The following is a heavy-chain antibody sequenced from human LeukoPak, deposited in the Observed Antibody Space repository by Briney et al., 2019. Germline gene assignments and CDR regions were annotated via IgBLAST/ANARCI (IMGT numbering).Heavy chain of an antibody. CDR2: IYYRGST. CDR3: ARDSGSCKY. J-gene: IGHJ4*02. CDR1: GGSISDYY. D-gene: IGHD3-10*01. V-gene: IGHV4-59*01. Sequence: SETLSLTCTVSGGSISDYYWGWIRQPPGKGLEWIGYIYYRGSTYCNPSLKSRVTISVDTSKNQFSLNLHSVTAADTAVYYCARDSGSCKYWGQGTLVTVSS.